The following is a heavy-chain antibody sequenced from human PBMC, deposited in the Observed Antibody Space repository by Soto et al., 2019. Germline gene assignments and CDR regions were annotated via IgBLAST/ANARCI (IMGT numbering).Heavy chain of an antibody. D-gene: IGHD3-22*01. CDR1: GGSISSYY. J-gene: IGHJ4*02. Sequence: SETLSLTCTVSGGSISSYYWSWIRQPPGKGLEWIGYIYYSGSTNYNPSLKSRVTISVDTSKNQFSLKLSSVTAADTAVYYCARSFDPDVVRSPYYFDYWGQGTLVTVSS. CDR2: IYYSGST. V-gene: IGHV4-59*01. CDR3: ARSFDPDVVRSPYYFDY.